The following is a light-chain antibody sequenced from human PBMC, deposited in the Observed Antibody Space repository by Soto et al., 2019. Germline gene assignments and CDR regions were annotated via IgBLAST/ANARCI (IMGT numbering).Light chain of an antibody. J-gene: IGLJ1*01. CDR1: SGDVGRYNY. CDR3: SSYVGSDVFV. CDR2: EVS. V-gene: IGLV2-8*01. Sequence: QSVLTQPPSASGSRGQSVSISCTGTSGDVGRYNYVAWYQQHPGKAPKLIIYEVSNRPLGVPARFSGSKFGNTASLIISGLQVDDEADYYCSSYVGSDVFVFGTGTKVTVL.